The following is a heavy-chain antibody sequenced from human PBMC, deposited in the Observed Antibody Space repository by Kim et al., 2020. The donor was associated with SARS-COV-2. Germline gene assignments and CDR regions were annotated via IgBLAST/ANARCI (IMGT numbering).Heavy chain of an antibody. J-gene: IGHJ3*02. V-gene: IGHV3-53*03. Sequence: DAHPVKVLFTISRDNSKNTLYLQMNGLRAEDTAVYYCAGELSPLGAFDIWGQGTMVTVSS. CDR3: AGELSPLGAFDI. D-gene: IGHD3-16*02.